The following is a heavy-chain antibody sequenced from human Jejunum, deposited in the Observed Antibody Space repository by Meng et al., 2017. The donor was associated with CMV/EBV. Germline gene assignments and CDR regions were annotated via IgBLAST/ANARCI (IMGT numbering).Heavy chain of an antibody. Sequence: QWRGCGPGLVKPSETLSLTCTVSGGSISSSSYYWGWIRQPPGKGLEWIGSMYYSGSTYYNPSLKSRVTISVDTSKNQFSLKLSSVTATDTAVYYCARVGYDSSGYYGALLDYWGQGTLVTVSS. J-gene: IGHJ4*02. CDR3: ARVGYDSSGYYGALLDY. V-gene: IGHV4-39*07. CDR1: GGSISSSSYY. CDR2: MYYSGST. D-gene: IGHD3-22*01.